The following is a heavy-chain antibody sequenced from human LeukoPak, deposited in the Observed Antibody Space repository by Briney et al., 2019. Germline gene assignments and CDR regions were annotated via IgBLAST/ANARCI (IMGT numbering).Heavy chain of an antibody. D-gene: IGHD2-2*01. CDR1: GGSISSYY. V-gene: IGHV4-59*01. J-gene: IGHJ6*02. CDR2: IYYSGST. Sequence: SETLSLTCTVSGGSISSYYWSWIRQPPGKGLEWIGYIYYSGSTNYNPSLKSRVTISVDTSKNQFSLKLSSVTAADTAVYYCAREPLGYCSSTSCNYYYGMDVWGQGTTVTVSS. CDR3: AREPLGYCSSTSCNYYYGMDV.